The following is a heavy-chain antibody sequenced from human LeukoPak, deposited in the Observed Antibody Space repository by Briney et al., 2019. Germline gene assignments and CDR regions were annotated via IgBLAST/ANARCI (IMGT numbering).Heavy chain of an antibody. CDR3: ARDSVPAAITLLFDY. CDR1: GFTFSSYA. V-gene: IGHV3-30-3*01. D-gene: IGHD2-2*02. Sequence: GGSLRLSCAASGFTFSSYAMHWVRQAPGKGLEWVAVISYDGSNKYYADSVKGRFTISRDNSKNTLYLQMNSLRAEDTAVYYCARDSVPAAITLLFDYWGQGTLVTVSS. CDR2: ISYDGSNK. J-gene: IGHJ4*02.